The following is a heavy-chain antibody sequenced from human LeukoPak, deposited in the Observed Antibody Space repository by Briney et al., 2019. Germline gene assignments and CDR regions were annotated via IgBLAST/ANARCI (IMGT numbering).Heavy chain of an antibody. V-gene: IGHV4-38-2*01. D-gene: IGHD1-1*01. CDR3: ARVRTTGTN. CDR2: IYHSGSP. CDR1: GYSISSGFY. J-gene: IGHJ4*02. Sequence: PSETLSLTRAVSGYSISSGFYWGWIRQPPGKGLEWIGSIYHSGSPYYNPSLKSRLNISVDTSKNQFSLRLSSVTAADTAVYYCARVRTTGTNWGQGTLVTVSS.